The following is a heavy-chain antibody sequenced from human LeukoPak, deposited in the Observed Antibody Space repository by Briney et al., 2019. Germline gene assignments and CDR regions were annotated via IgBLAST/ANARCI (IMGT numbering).Heavy chain of an antibody. CDR2: ISSSSSYI. CDR1: GFTFSSYS. CDR3: ARDEMVRGVPFDY. D-gene: IGHD3-10*01. V-gene: IGHV3-21*01. J-gene: IGHJ4*02. Sequence: PGGSLRLSCAVSGFTFSSYSMNWVRQAPGKGLEWVSSISSSSSYIYYADSVKGRFTISRDNAKNSLYLQMNSLRAEDTAVYYCARDEMVRGVPFDYWGQGTLVTVSS.